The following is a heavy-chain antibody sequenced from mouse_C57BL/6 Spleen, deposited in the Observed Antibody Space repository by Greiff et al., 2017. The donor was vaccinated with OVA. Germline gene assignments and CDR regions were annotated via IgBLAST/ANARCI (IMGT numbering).Heavy chain of an antibody. Sequence: VKLQQPGAELVRPGTSVKLSCKASGYTFTSYWMHWVKQRPGQGLEWIGVIDPSDSYTNYNQKFKGKATLTVDTSSSTAYMQLSSLTSEDSAVYYCASPYYGSSLDYWGQGTTLTVSS. CDR1: GYTFTSYW. CDR3: ASPYYGSSLDY. D-gene: IGHD1-1*01. CDR2: IDPSDSYT. J-gene: IGHJ2*01. V-gene: IGHV1-59*01.